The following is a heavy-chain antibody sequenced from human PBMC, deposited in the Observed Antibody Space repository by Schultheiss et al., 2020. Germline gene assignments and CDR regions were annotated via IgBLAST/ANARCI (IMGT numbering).Heavy chain of an antibody. V-gene: IGHV4-59*01. Sequence: SETLSLTCTVSGGSISSYYWSWIRQPPGKGLEWIGEIYHSGSVNYNPSLRSRVTMSVDTSKNQFSLKVKSVTAADTAVYYCARDNGSGWYRGPGYWGQGTLVTVSS. CDR2: IYHSGSV. J-gene: IGHJ4*02. CDR1: GGSISSYY. CDR3: ARDNGSGWYRGPGY. D-gene: IGHD6-19*01.